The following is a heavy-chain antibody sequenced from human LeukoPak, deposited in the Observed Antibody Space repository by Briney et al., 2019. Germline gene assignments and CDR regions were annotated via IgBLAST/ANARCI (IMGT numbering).Heavy chain of an antibody. CDR3: AREVITIFGVVTGLDY. D-gene: IGHD3-3*01. CDR1: GGSISSGDYY. Sequence: SQTLSLTCTVSGGSISSGDYYWSWIRQPPGKGLEWIGYIYYSGSTYYNPSLKSRVTISVDMSKNQFSLKLSSVTAADTAVYYCAREVITIFGVVTGLDYWGQGTLVTVSS. CDR2: IYYSGST. V-gene: IGHV4-30-4*08. J-gene: IGHJ4*02.